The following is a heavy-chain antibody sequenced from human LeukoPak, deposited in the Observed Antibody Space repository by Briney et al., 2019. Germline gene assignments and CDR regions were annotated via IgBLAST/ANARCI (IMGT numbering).Heavy chain of an antibody. J-gene: IGHJ4*02. CDR3: ASSIAAAGTPYYFDY. CDR2: IYPGDSDT. D-gene: IGHD6-13*01. Sequence: GESLKISCKGSGYSFTSYWIGWVRQMPGKGLEWMGIIYPGDSDTRYSPSFQGQVTISADKSISTAYLQWSSLKASDTAMYYCASSIAAAGTPYYFDYWGQGTLVTVS. V-gene: IGHV5-51*01. CDR1: GYSFTSYW.